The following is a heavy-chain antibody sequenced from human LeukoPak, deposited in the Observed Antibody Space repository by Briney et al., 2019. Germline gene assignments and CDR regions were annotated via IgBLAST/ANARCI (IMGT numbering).Heavy chain of an antibody. CDR3: ARGMVPAAIPPTSDY. Sequence: PGGSLRLSCAASGFTFSSYSMNWVRQAPGKGLEWVSSISSSSSYICYADSVKGRFTISRDNAKNSLYLQMNSLRVEDTAVYYCARGMVPAAIPPTSDYWGQGTLVTVSS. D-gene: IGHD2-2*02. CDR2: ISSSSSYI. J-gene: IGHJ4*02. V-gene: IGHV3-21*01. CDR1: GFTFSSYS.